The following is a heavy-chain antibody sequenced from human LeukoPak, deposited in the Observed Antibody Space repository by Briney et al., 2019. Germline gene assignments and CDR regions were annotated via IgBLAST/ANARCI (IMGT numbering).Heavy chain of an antibody. CDR2: IRCSGGST. Sequence: PGGSLRLSCAAPGFTLNSFAMSRVRPASGKGLEWGSAIRCSGGSTYYADSVEGRFTISRDNSKNTLYLQMSSLRAEDTAVYYCAKVGYYYGSGSPSNYCDYWGQGTLVTVSS. CDR1: GFTLNSFA. D-gene: IGHD3-10*01. J-gene: IGHJ4*02. CDR3: AKVGYYYGSGSPSNYCDY. V-gene: IGHV3-23*01.